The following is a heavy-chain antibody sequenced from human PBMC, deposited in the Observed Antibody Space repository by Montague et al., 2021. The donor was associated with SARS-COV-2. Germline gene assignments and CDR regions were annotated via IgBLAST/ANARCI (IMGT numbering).Heavy chain of an antibody. J-gene: IGHJ4*02. CDR3: ATGFSGYSSSWFDKPLLEVEHAGTGFDY. D-gene: IGHD6-13*01. CDR2: IYYSGST. V-gene: IGHV4-28*01. Sequence: SETLSLTCAVSGYSISSSNWWGWIRQPPGKGLEWIGYIYYSGSTYYNPSLKSRVTMSVDTSKNQFSLKLSSVTAVDTAVYYCATGFSGYSSSWFDKPLLEVEHAGTGFDYWGQGTLVTVSS. CDR1: GYSISSSNW.